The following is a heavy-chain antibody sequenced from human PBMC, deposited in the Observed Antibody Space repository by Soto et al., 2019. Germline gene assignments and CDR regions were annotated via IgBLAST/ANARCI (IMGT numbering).Heavy chain of an antibody. CDR2: IYPCDSDT. Sequence: PGGCLKICRKGSGFSFTSHWLGWLGQVPGKGLECMGIIYPCDSDTRYSPSFQGQVTISADKSISTAYLQWSSLKASDTAMYYCARHSVHGDYYFDYWGQGTMGSLCS. J-gene: IGHJ4*02. CDR3: ARHSVHGDYYFDY. D-gene: IGHD4-17*01. V-gene: IGHV5-51*01. CDR1: GFSFTSHW.